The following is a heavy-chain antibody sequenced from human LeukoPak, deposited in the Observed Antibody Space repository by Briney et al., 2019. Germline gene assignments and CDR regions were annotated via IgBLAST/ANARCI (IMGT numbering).Heavy chain of an antibody. J-gene: IGHJ4*02. CDR1: GSTSGSFA. Sequence: GRSRRLACAAAGSTSGSFAMSWVRHAPGKWLEWVSAISCSGGSTYYADSGKGRFTISRDNSKYTLYLQMNSLRVEDTAVYYCAKVEWELRYFDYWGQGTLVTVSS. D-gene: IGHD1-26*01. V-gene: IGHV3-23*01. CDR3: AKVEWELRYFDY. CDR2: ISCSGGST.